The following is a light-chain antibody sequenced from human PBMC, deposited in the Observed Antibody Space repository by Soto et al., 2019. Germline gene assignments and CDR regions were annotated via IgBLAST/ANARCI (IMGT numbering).Light chain of an antibody. V-gene: IGLV2-23*01. J-gene: IGLJ3*02. CDR2: EGS. CDR3: CSYAGSSTLV. Sequence: QSALTQPASVSRSPGQSITISCTGTRSDVGSYNLVSWYQQHPGKAPKLMIYEGSKRPSGVSNRFSGSKSGNTASLTISGLQAEDEADYCCCSYAGSSTLVFGGGTKLTVL. CDR1: RSDVGSYNL.